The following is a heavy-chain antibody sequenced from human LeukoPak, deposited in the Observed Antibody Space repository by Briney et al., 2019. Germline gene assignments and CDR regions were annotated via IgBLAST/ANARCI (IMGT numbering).Heavy chain of an antibody. Sequence: SETLSLTCTVSGGSISSYYWSWIRQPPGKGLEWIGEINHSGSTNYNPSLKGRVTISVDTSKNQFSLKLSSVTAADTAVYYCARSRAVAGSRDWFDPWGQGTLVTVSS. V-gene: IGHV4-34*01. D-gene: IGHD6-19*01. J-gene: IGHJ5*02. CDR3: ARSRAVAGSRDWFDP. CDR1: GGSISSYY. CDR2: INHSGST.